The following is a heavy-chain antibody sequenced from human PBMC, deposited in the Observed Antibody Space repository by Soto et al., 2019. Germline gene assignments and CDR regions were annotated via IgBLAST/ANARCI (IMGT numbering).Heavy chain of an antibody. Sequence: QVQLVESGGGVVQPGRSLRLSCAASGFTFSSYGMHWVRQAPGKGLEWVAVIWYDGSNKYYADSVKGRFTISRDNSKNTLYLQRNSLRAEDTAVYYCARDLGYSSGWYCDYWGQGTLVTVSS. CDR3: ARDLGYSSGWYCDY. J-gene: IGHJ4*02. CDR1: GFTFSSYG. CDR2: IWYDGSNK. V-gene: IGHV3-33*01. D-gene: IGHD6-19*01.